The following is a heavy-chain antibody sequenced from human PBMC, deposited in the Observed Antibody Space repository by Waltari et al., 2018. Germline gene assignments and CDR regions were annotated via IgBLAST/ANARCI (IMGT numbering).Heavy chain of an antibody. CDR2: IRSKAYGGTT. D-gene: IGHD3-16*02. V-gene: IGHV3-49*03. Sequence: EVQLVESGGGLVQPGRSLRLSCTASGFTFGDYAMSWFRQAPGKGLEWVGFIRSKAYGGTTEYAASVKGRFTISRDDSKSIAYLQMNSLKTEDTAVYYCTRDSATTFGGVIALFDYWGQGTLVTVSS. CDR3: TRDSATTFGGVIALFDY. J-gene: IGHJ4*02. CDR1: GFTFGDYA.